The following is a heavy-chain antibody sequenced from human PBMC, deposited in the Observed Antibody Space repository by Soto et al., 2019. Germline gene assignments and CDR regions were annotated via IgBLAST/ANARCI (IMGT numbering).Heavy chain of an antibody. CDR1: GDSISSYY. V-gene: IGHV4-59*01. J-gene: IGHJ6*02. D-gene: IGHD6-6*01. CDR2: IYYSGST. Sequence: PSETLSLTCTVSGDSISSYYWSWTRQPPGKGLEWTGYIYYSGSTNYNHSLKSRVTVSVDTSKNQCSLKLSSVTAADTAVYYCARYTRKSTRLELVRGYYYYGMDVWGQGPTVTVCS. CDR3: ARYTRKSTRLELVRGYYYYGMDV.